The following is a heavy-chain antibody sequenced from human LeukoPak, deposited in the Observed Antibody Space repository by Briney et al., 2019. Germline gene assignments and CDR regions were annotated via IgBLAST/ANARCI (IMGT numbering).Heavy chain of an antibody. V-gene: IGHV4-39*07. J-gene: IGHJ4*02. D-gene: IGHD3-22*01. Sequence: SETLSLTCTVSGGSISSSSYYWGWIRQPPGKGLEWIGSIFYSGSTYYSPSLKSRVTISVDRSKNQFSLKLSSVTAADTAVYYCARDRYYYDSSARYFDYWGQGTLVTVSS. CDR3: ARDRYYYDSSARYFDY. CDR2: IFYSGST. CDR1: GGSISSSSYY.